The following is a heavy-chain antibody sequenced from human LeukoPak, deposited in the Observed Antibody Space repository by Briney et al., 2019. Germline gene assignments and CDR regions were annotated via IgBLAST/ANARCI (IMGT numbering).Heavy chain of an antibody. V-gene: IGHV3-48*04. Sequence: PGGSLRFSCAASGFTFSSYGMHWVRQAPGKGLEWISYISTSTTTIYYANSVKGRFTISRDNAKNSLYLQMNSLRAEDTAVYYCARGYSNYGYAFDIWGQGTMVTVSS. CDR3: ARGYSNYGYAFDI. J-gene: IGHJ3*02. D-gene: IGHD4-11*01. CDR1: GFTFSSYG. CDR2: ISTSTTTI.